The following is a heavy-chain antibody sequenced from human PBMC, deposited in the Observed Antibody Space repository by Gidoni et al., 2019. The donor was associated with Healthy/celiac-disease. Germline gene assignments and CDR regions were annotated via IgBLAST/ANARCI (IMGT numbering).Heavy chain of an antibody. CDR1: GYSISSGYY. D-gene: IGHD1-26*01. V-gene: IGHV4-38-2*01. CDR2: IYHSGST. Sequence: QVQLQESVPGLVKHSETLDLTCAVSGYSISSGYYWCWIRQHPGKGLEWIGSIYHSGSTYYNPSLKSRVTISVDTSKNLFSLKLSSVTAADTAVYYCASGEQPGYFDLWGRGTLVTVSS. J-gene: IGHJ2*01. CDR3: ASGEQPGYFDL.